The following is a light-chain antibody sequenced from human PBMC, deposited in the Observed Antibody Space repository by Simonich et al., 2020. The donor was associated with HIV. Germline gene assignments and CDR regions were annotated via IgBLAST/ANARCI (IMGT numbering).Light chain of an antibody. J-gene: IGKJ3*01. CDR2: WAS. CDR1: QTFLYSSNNKNY. V-gene: IGKV4-1*01. Sequence: DIVMTQSPDSLAVSLGERATINCKSSQTFLYSSNNKNYLAWYQQKPGQPPKLLIYWASTRQSGVPDRFSGSGSGTDFTLTISSLEPEDFAVYYCQQRSSWPLSFGPGTKVDIK. CDR3: QQRSSWPLS.